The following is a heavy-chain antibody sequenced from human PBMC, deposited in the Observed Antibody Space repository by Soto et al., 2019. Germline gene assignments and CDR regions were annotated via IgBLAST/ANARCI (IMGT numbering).Heavy chain of an antibody. D-gene: IGHD2-21*02. Sequence: SETLSLTCTVSGGSISGYYWSWIRQPPGKGLEWIGYMYNTGSTVYNPSFKSRVTISVDTSKNQFSLKLNSVTAADTAVYYCARDLWGYCGTDCYPLDVWGQATTVTVSS. J-gene: IGHJ6*02. V-gene: IGHV4-59*01. CDR3: ARDLWGYCGTDCYPLDV. CDR1: GGSISGYY. CDR2: MYNTGST.